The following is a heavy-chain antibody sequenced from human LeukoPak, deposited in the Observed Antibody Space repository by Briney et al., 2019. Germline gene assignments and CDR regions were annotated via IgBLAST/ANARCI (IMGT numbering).Heavy chain of an antibody. CDR2: IYYSGSS. D-gene: IGHD4-23*01. J-gene: IGHJ4*02. CDR1: GGSISSYY. V-gene: IGHV4-59*01. Sequence: SETLSLTCTVSGGSISSYYWSWIRQPPGKGLEWIGYIYYSGSSNYNPTLKSRVTISVDTSKNQFSLKLSSVTAADTAVYYCARGPDCGDNRGVDYWGQGTLVTVSS. CDR3: ARGPDCGDNRGVDY.